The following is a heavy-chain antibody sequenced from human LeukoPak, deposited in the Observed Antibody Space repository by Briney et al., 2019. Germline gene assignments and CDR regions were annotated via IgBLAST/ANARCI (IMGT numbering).Heavy chain of an antibody. J-gene: IGHJ6*03. D-gene: IGHD6-13*01. Sequence: SETLSLTCTVSGGSISSRSYYWGWIRQPPGKGLEWIGSIYYCGSTYYNPYLKSRVTISVDTSKNQFSLKLSSVTAADTAVYYCARSNSSSWPYYYYYYMDVWGKGTTVTISS. CDR3: ARSNSSSWPYYYYYYMDV. CDR2: IYYCGST. CDR1: GGSISSRSYY. V-gene: IGHV4-39*01.